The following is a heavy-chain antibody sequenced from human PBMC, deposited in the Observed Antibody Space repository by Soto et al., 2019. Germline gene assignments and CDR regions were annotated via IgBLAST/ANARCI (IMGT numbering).Heavy chain of an antibody. V-gene: IGHV4-59*01. J-gene: IGHJ6*02. CDR3: ARVGLGGYCSGGSCYHKNYYYYYGMDV. Sequence: SETLSLTCTVSGGSISSYYWSWIRQPPGKGLEWIGYIYYSGSTNYNPSLKSRVTISVDTSKNQFSLKLSSVTAADTAVYYCARVGLGGYCSGGSCYHKNYYYYYGMDVWGQGTTVTVSS. CDR2: IYYSGST. CDR1: GGSISSYY. D-gene: IGHD2-15*01.